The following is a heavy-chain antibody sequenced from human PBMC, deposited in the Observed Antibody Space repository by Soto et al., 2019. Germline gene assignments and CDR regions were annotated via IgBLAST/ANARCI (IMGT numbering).Heavy chain of an antibody. CDR3: ARVGWFGELLGYFDY. Sequence: KSSETLSLTCAVSGYSISSGYYWGWIRQPPGKGLEWIGSIYHSGSTYYNPSLKSRVTISVDTSKNQFSLKLSSVTAADTAVYYCARVGWFGELLGYFDYWGQGTLVTVSS. CDR1: GYSISSGYY. J-gene: IGHJ4*02. D-gene: IGHD3-10*01. CDR2: IYHSGST. V-gene: IGHV4-38-2*01.